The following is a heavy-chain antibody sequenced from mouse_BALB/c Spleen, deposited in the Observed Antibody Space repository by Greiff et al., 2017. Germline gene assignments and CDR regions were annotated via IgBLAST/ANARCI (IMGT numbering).Heavy chain of an antibody. V-gene: IGHV5-17*02. J-gene: IGHJ3*01. Sequence: EVKLMESGGGLVQPGGSRKLSCAASGFTFSSFGMHWVRQAPEKGLEWVAYISSGSSTIYYADTVKGRFTISRDNPKNTLFLQMTSLRSEDTAMYYCARNYYAYWGQGTLVTVSA. CDR1: GFTFSSFG. CDR3: ARNYYAY. CDR2: ISSGSSTI. D-gene: IGHD1-1*01.